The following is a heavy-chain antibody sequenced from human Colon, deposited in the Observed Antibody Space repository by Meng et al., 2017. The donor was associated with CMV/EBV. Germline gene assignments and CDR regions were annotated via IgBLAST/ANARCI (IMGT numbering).Heavy chain of an antibody. J-gene: IGHJ4*02. Sequence: GESLKISCATSGFTFTDYSLNWVRQAPGKGLEWVSSISSRRTYISYADSVKGRFTVSRDDAKNSLYLQMDSLRAEDTAVYYCARAPGNCLSPYYFDFWGQGTLVTVSS. CDR3: ARAPGNCLSPYYFDF. CDR1: GFTFTDYS. CDR2: ISSRRTYI. D-gene: IGHD3-16*01. V-gene: IGHV3-21*01.